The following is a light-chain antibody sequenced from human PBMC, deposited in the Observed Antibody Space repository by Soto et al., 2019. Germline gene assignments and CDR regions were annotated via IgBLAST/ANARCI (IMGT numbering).Light chain of an antibody. CDR1: SSNIGAGYD. Sequence: QPVLTQPPSVSGAPGQRVTISCTGSSSNIGAGYDVNWYQQLPGTAPKFLIFGNSNRPSGVPDRFSGSKSGTSASLAITGLQAEDEADYYCQSYDSSLSGYVFGTGTKVTVL. CDR2: GNS. J-gene: IGLJ1*01. V-gene: IGLV1-40*01. CDR3: QSYDSSLSGYV.